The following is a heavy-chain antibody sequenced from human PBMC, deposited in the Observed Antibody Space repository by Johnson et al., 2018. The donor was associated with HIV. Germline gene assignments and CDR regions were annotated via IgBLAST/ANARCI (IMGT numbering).Heavy chain of an antibody. CDR3: ANTQIVVVPTAMDPFDI. CDR2: ISYDGNNK. CDR1: GFTFSSYG. V-gene: IGHV3-30*18. Sequence: VQLVESGGGVVQPGGSLRLSCAASGFTFSSYGMHWVRQAPGKGLEWVAVISYDGNNKYYADSVKGRFTISRDNSKNTLYLQMNSLRAEDTAVYYCANTQIVVVPTAMDPFDIWGQGTMVIVSS. D-gene: IGHD2-2*01. J-gene: IGHJ3*02.